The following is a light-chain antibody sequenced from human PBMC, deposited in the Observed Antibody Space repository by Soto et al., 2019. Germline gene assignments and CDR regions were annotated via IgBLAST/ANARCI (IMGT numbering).Light chain of an antibody. CDR2: GAS. CDR3: QQYGRSPYT. Sequence: EIVLTQSPGTLSLSPGKRVTLSCRASQSVTSSYLAWYQQKPGQAPRLLIYGASSRATGIPDRFSGSGSGTDFTLTISRLEPEDFAVYYCQQYGRSPYTFGQGTKLEIE. V-gene: IGKV3-20*01. J-gene: IGKJ2*01. CDR1: QSVTSSY.